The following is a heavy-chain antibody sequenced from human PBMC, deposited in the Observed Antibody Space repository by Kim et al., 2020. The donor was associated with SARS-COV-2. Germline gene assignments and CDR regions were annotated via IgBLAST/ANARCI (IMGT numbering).Heavy chain of an antibody. D-gene: IGHD3-22*01. CDR1: GFTFSSYA. CDR3: ARGADANYYDSGADLLDI. CDR2: ISYDGSNK. Sequence: GGSLRLSCAASGFTFSSYAMHWVRQAPGKGLEWVAVISYDGSNKYYADSVKGRFTISRDNSKNTLYLQMNSLRAEDTAVYYCARGADANYYDSGADLLDIWGQGTMVTVSS. V-gene: IGHV3-30*04. J-gene: IGHJ3*02.